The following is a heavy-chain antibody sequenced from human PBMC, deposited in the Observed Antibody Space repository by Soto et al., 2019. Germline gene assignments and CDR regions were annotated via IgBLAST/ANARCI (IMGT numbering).Heavy chain of an antibody. V-gene: IGHV1-46*01. J-gene: IGHJ6*02. CDR2: INPSGGST. CDR3: ARAKSLGGYYYYGMDV. D-gene: IGHD3-16*01. CDR1: GYTFTSYY. Sequence: ASVKVSCKASGYTFTSYYMHWVRQAPGQGLEWMGIINPSGGSTSYAQKFQGRVTMTRETSTSTVYMELSSLRSEDTAVYYCARAKSLGGYYYYGMDVWGQGTTVTVSS.